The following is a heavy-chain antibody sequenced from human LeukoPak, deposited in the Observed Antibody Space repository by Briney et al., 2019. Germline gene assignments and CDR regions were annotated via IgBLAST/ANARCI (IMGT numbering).Heavy chain of an antibody. V-gene: IGHV4-34*01. CDR3: ARELGGGTSAAGYGMDV. Sequence: SETLSLTCAVYGGSFSGNYWSWIRQPPGKGLEWIGEINHSGSTNYNPSLKSRVTISVDTSKNQFSLKLSSVTAADTAVYYCARELGGGTSAAGYGMDVWGQGTTVTVSS. CDR2: INHSGST. J-gene: IGHJ6*02. CDR1: GGSFSGNY. D-gene: IGHD6-13*01.